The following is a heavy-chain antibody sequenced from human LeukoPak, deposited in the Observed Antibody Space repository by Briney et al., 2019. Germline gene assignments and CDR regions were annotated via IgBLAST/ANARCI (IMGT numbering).Heavy chain of an antibody. CDR1: VGSLSSYY. D-gene: IGHD3-10*01. V-gene: IGHV4-59*01. CDR2: IYYSGTT. CDR3: ARLEYYYGSGSSTYYFDN. J-gene: IGHJ4*02. Sequence: PSQTLSLTCTLSVGSLSSYYCSWIRHPPGKGLEWVGYIYYSGTTTYNTSPKSRVTISLEPSKPQSTLNRTSVTAADTAVYYCARLEYYYGSGSSTYYFDNWGQGTLVTVSS.